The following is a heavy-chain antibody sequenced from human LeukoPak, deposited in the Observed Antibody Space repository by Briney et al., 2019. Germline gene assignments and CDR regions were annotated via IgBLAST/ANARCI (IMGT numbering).Heavy chain of an antibody. J-gene: IGHJ4*02. CDR3: ATGRSIRYFDY. V-gene: IGHV4-59*12. CDR2: VHYSGST. CDR1: GGSISSSY. Sequence: SETLSLTCTVSGGSISSSYWNWVRQPPGKGLEWIGYVHYSGSTNYNPSLKSRVTISVDTSKSQFSLKLSSATAADTAVYYCATGRSIRYFDYWGQGTLLTVSS. D-gene: IGHD3-9*01.